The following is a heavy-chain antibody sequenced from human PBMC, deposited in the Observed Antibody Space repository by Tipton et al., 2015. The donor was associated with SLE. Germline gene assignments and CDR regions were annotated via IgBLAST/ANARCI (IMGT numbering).Heavy chain of an antibody. CDR2: IYYSGST. CDR1: GGSISSSSYY. CDR3: VSPNKQLVLDY. D-gene: IGHD6-6*01. J-gene: IGHJ4*02. Sequence: LRLSCTVSGGSISSSSYYWGWIRQPPGKGLEWIGSIYYSGSTYYNPSLKSRVTISVDTSKNQFSLKLSSVTAADTAVYYCVSPNKQLVLDYWGQGTLVTVSS. V-gene: IGHV4-39*07.